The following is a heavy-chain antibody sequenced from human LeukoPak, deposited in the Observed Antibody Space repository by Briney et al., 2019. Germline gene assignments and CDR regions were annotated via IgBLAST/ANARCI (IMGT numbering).Heavy chain of an antibody. CDR1: GFTFTNYN. CDR2: INPSGGST. J-gene: IGHJ3*02. V-gene: IGHV1-46*01. D-gene: IGHD5-24*01. CDR3: ARVRDGYNDAYDI. Sequence: GASVKVFCKASGFTFTNYNMHWVRQAPGQGLEWMGIINPSGGSTNYAQNFQARVTMTRDTSTSTVYMELSSLRSEDTAVYYCARVRDGYNDAYDIWGQGTMVTVPS.